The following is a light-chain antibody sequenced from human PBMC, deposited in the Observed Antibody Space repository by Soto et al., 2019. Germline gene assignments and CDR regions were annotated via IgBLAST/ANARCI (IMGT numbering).Light chain of an antibody. Sequence: DVVMTQSPLSLPVTLGQPASISCRSXXXXXXXXXXXXLNWFQQRPGQAPRRLIYRVSNRDSGVPDRFSGSGSGTDFXXXISRVEXEDVGVYYCLQGTHWPWTFGHGTKVEIK. J-gene: IGKJ1*01. CDR2: RVS. CDR3: LQGTHWPWT. CDR1: XXXXXXXXXXX. V-gene: IGKV2-30*01.